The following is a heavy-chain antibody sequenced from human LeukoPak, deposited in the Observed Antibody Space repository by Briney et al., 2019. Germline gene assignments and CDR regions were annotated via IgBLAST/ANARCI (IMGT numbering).Heavy chain of an antibody. V-gene: IGHV3-49*04. CDR1: GFTFGDYA. CDR3: TRVTYYYDNSGYFHFDS. Sequence: GGSLRLSCITSGFTFGDYAMSWVRQAPGKGLEWVSFIRRKAHGGTTEYAASVKGRFSSSRDDSKSIAYLQMNSLKTEDTAVYFCTRVTYYYDNSGYFHFDSWGQGSLVTVSS. D-gene: IGHD3-22*01. J-gene: IGHJ4*02. CDR2: IRRKAHGGTT.